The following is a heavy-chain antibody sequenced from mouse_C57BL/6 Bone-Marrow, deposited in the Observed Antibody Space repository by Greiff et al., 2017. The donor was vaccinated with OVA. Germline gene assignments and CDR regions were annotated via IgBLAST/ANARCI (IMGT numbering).Heavy chain of an antibody. CDR2: ISNGGGST. CDR1: GFTVSDFY. V-gene: IGHV5-12*01. J-gene: IGHJ4*01. CDR3: ARLDAMDY. Sequence: EVKVVESGGGLVQPGGSLKLSCAASGFTVSDFYMYWIRQTPEKRLEWVAYISNGGGSTYYPDTVKGRFTISRDNAKNTLYLQMSRLKSEDTAMYYCARLDAMDYWGQGTSVTVSS.